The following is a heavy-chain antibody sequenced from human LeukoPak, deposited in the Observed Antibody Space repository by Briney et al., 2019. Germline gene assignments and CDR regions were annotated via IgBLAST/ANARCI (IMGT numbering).Heavy chain of an antibody. D-gene: IGHD2-15*01. CDR1: GFIFSSYS. CDR2: FSGSSSFK. CDR3: ARDVVGDLVGAFDI. Sequence: GGSLRLSCAASGFIFSSYSMNWVRQAPGKGLEWVSSFSGSSSFKFYAESLKGRFTISRDNAKNSLYLQMNSLRAEDTAVYYRARDVVGDLVGAFDIWGQGTMVTVSS. V-gene: IGHV3-21*01. J-gene: IGHJ3*02.